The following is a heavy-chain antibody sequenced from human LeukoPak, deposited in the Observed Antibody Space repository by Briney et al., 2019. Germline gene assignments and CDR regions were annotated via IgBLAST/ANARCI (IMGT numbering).Heavy chain of an antibody. CDR1: GFTFSSYW. V-gene: IGHV3-7*01. Sequence: GGSLRLSCAVSGFTFSSYWMSWVRQAPGKGLEWVATIKTDGSEQYYVDSVKGRFTISRDNAKNSLYLQINSLRVEDTAVYYCARDLSWQQSDYWGQGTLVTVSS. CDR2: IKTDGSEQ. D-gene: IGHD5-24*01. CDR3: ARDLSWQQSDY. J-gene: IGHJ4*02.